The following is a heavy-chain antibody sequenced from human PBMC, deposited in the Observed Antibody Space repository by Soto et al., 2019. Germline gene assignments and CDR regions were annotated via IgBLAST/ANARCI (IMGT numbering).Heavy chain of an antibody. V-gene: IGHV1-18*01. CDR2: ISNYSGYT. J-gene: IGHJ6*02. Sequence: QVQLVQSGAEVKKPGASVKVSCKASGYTFTTYPINCVRQAPGQGLEWMGWISNYSGYTNYAQNLQCRVTMTADTSTSTAYMELMSLKSDDTAVYYCARGAAQINYGVDVWGEGTTVTVSS. D-gene: IGHD6-6*01. CDR1: GYTFTTYP. CDR3: ARGAAQINYGVDV.